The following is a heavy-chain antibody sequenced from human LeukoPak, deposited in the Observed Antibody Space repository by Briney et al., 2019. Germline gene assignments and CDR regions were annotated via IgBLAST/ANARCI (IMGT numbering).Heavy chain of an antibody. Sequence: PSETLSLTCAVYGGSFSGYYWSWIRQPPGKGLEWIGEINHSGSTNYNPSLKSRVTISVDTSKNQFSLKLSSVTAADTAVYYCARGGDSSGYYYPVFDYWGQGTLVTVSS. J-gene: IGHJ4*02. D-gene: IGHD3-22*01. CDR3: ARGGDSSGYYYPVFDY. CDR1: GGSFSGYY. V-gene: IGHV4-34*01. CDR2: INHSGST.